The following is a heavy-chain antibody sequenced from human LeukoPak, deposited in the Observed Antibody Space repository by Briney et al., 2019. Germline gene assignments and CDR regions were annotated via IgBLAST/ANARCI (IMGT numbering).Heavy chain of an antibody. CDR1: GYTLTELS. Sequence: ASVKVSCKVSGYTLTELSMHWVRQAPGKGLEWMGGFDPEDGETIYAQKFQGRVTMTEDTSTDTAYMELSSLRAEDTVVYYCAKDLNYYDSSGYYPDYWGQGTLVTVSS. CDR2: FDPEDGET. CDR3: AKDLNYYDSSGYYPDY. J-gene: IGHJ4*02. D-gene: IGHD3-22*01. V-gene: IGHV1-24*01.